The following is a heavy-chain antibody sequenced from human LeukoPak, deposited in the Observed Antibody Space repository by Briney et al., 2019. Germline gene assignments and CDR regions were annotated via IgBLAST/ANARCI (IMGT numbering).Heavy chain of an antibody. D-gene: IGHD2-2*01. Sequence: ASVKVSCKASGYTLTSYGISWVRQAPGQGLEWMGWISAYNGNTNYAQKLQGRVTMTTDTSTSTAYMELRSLRSDDTAVYYCARDGADIVVVPAAMRGWSWYFDLWGRGTLVTVSS. CDR3: ARDGADIVVVPAAMRGWSWYFDL. CDR1: GYTLTSYG. V-gene: IGHV1-18*01. CDR2: ISAYNGNT. J-gene: IGHJ2*01.